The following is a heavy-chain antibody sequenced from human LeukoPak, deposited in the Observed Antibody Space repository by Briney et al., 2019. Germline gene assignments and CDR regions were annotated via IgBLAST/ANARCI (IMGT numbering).Heavy chain of an antibody. CDR3: ARHITRAIREDY. CDR2: INSDGSST. Sequence: GGSLRLSCAASGFTFSSYWMHWVRQAPGKGLVWVSRINSDGSSTNYADSVKGRFTISRDNAKNTLYLQMNSLRAEDTAVYYCARHITRAIREDYWGQGTLVTVSS. J-gene: IGHJ4*02. D-gene: IGHD1-20*01. CDR1: GFTFSSYW. V-gene: IGHV3-74*01.